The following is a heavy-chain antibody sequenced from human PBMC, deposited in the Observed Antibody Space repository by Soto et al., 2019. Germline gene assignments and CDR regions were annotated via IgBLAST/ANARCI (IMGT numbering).Heavy chain of an antibody. CDR2: ISAYSGNS. CDR3: VVETRLREPSDS. Sequence: QVQLVQSGAEVKKPGASVKVSCKASGYTFTRYGISWLRQAPGQGLEWMAYISAYSGNSNYAEKFQGRLTVTTVTSTSIAYMELTSLRSDDTAVYYCVVETRLREPSDSWGQGTQVTVSS. CDR1: GYTFTRYG. D-gene: IGHD1-1*01. V-gene: IGHV1-18*01. J-gene: IGHJ4*02.